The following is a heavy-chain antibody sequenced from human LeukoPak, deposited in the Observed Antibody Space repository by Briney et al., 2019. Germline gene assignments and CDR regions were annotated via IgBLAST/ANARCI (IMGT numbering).Heavy chain of an antibody. V-gene: IGHV3-64*04. CDR1: GFHFSSYA. CDR3: AKEKANCGGDCNDY. CDR2: ISSEGGRT. D-gene: IGHD2-21*02. J-gene: IGHJ4*02. Sequence: GGSLRLSCSASGFHFSSYAMHWVRQAPGRGLEYVSAISSEGGRTYHADSMKGRFIISRDNSKNTLYLQMNSLRAEDTAVYHCAKEKANCGGDCNDYWGQGTLVTVSS.